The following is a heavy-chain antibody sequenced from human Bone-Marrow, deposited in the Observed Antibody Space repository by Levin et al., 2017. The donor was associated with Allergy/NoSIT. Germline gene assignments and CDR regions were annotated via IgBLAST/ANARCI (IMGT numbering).Heavy chain of an antibody. CDR3: ARGDGSGTYRDTLDI. Sequence: LSLTCAASGFTFSNYWMHWVRQAPGKGLVWVSRINTDESRTDYADSVKGRFTISRDNAKNTLYLQLNSLRAEDTAVYYCARGDGSGTYRDTLDIWGQGTMVTVSS. D-gene: IGHD3-10*01. J-gene: IGHJ3*02. CDR1: GFTFSNYW. CDR2: INTDESRT. V-gene: IGHV3-74*01.